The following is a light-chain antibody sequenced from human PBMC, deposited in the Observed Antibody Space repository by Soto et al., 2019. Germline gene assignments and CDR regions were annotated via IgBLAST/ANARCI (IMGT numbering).Light chain of an antibody. Sequence: QSVLTQPPSASGSPGQSVTISCTGTSSDVGGYNYVSWYQQHPGKAPKLMIYEVSKRPSGVPDRFSGSKSDNTASLTVSGLQAEDEADYYCTSYAGDTSLGVLGGGTKVTVL. J-gene: IGLJ3*02. CDR2: EVS. CDR3: TSYAGDTSLGV. V-gene: IGLV2-8*01. CDR1: SSDVGGYNY.